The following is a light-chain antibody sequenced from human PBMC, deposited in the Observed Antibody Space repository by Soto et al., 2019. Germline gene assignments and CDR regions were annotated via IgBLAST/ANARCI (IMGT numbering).Light chain of an antibody. CDR1: SSDVGSYNL. CDR3: SSYAGGSTL. J-gene: IGLJ2*01. Sequence: QSALTQPASVSGSPGQSITISCTGTSSDVGSYNLVSWYQQYSGKAPKLMIYEGSKRPSGVSNRFSGSKSGNSASLTISGLQAEDEADYYCSSYAGGSTLFGGGTKLTVL. CDR2: EGS. V-gene: IGLV2-23*01.